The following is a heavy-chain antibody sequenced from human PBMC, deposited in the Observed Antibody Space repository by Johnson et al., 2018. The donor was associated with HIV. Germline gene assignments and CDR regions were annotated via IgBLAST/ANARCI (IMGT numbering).Heavy chain of an antibody. CDR1: GFTFSSYW. CDR3: ARDSGKAYYDSSGYPNYAFDI. V-gene: IGHV3-7*05. Sequence: VQLVESGGGLVQPGGSLRLSCAASGFTFSSYWMSWVRQAPGKGLEWVANIKQDGSEKYYVDSVKGRFTISRDHSKNTLYLTMNSLRAEDTAVYYCARDSGKAYYDSSGYPNYAFDIWGQGTMVTVSS. J-gene: IGHJ3*02. CDR2: IKQDGSEK. D-gene: IGHD3-22*01.